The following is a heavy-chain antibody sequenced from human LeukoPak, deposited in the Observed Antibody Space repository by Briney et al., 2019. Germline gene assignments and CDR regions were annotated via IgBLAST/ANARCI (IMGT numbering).Heavy chain of an antibody. Sequence: ASVKVSCKASGGTFSSYAISWVRQAPGQGLEWMGRIIPILGIANYAQKFQGRVTITADKSTSTAYMELSSLRSEDTAVYYCARGPLLTGIDYWGQGTLATVSS. CDR1: GGTFSSYA. J-gene: IGHJ4*02. V-gene: IGHV1-69*04. D-gene: IGHD3-9*01. CDR3: ARGPLLTGIDY. CDR2: IIPILGIA.